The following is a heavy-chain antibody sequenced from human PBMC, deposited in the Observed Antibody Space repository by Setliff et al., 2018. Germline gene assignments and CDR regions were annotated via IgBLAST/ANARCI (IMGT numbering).Heavy chain of an antibody. CDR2: IGPSTGNT. J-gene: IGHJ4*02. CDR3: ARDWDIWDYFDF. V-gene: IGHV1-18*01. CDR1: GYTFDNYG. D-gene: IGHD1-26*01. Sequence: ASVKVSCKASGYTFDNYGISWLRQAPGQGLEWMGWIGPSTGNTFYAQKYQGRVTLTTDTSTTTAYMELRSLTSDDTAIYFCARDWDIWDYFDFWGQGTMVTVSS.